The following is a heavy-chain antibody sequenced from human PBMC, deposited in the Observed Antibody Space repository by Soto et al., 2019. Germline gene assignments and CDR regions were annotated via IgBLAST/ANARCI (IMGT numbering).Heavy chain of an antibody. Sequence: PSETLSLTCTVSGGSISSYYWSWIRQPPGKGLEWIGYIYYSGSTNYNPSLKSRVTISVDTSKNQFSLKLSSVTAADTAVYYCARSIFGVVIQAPKYYCYYYMDVWGKGTTVTVSS. CDR1: GGSISSYY. CDR3: ARSIFGVVIQAPKYYCYYYMDV. J-gene: IGHJ6*03. CDR2: IYYSGST. V-gene: IGHV4-59*08. D-gene: IGHD3-3*01.